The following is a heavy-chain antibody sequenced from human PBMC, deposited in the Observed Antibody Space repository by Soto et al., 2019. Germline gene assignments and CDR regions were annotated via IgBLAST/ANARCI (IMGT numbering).Heavy chain of an antibody. Sequence: QIQLVQSGAEVKKPGASVKVSCRASGYTFTGYYLHWVRQATGQRLEWMGWVNPISGDTNYAQKFQDRVIMTRDRSITTVHMELSRLRSDDTAVYYCAREEGFRITMDRGRWFDPWGQGTLVTVSS. CDR3: AREEGFRITMDRGRWFDP. J-gene: IGHJ5*02. CDR2: VNPISGDT. CDR1: GYTFTGYY. D-gene: IGHD3-10*01. V-gene: IGHV1-2*02.